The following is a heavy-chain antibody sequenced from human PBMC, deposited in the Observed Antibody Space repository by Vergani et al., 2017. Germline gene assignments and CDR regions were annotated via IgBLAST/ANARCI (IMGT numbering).Heavy chain of an antibody. V-gene: IGHV1-69*02. D-gene: IGHD6-19*01. J-gene: IGHJ4*02. Sequence: QVQLVQSGAEVKKPGSSVKVSCKASGGTFSSYTITWVRQAPGHGLEWMGRIVPTLNVANYAQNFQGRASITADMSTSTSYMDLSSLRSEDSAVYYCARARVSSGFSSDYWGQGTLVTVSS. CDR3: ARARVSSGFSSDY. CDR1: GGTFSSYT. CDR2: IVPTLNVA.